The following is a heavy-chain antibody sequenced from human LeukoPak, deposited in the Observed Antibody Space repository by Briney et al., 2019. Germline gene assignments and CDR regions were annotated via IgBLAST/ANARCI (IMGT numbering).Heavy chain of an antibody. J-gene: IGHJ4*02. CDR3: AKDSSASFYCGGGTCYSNY. V-gene: IGHV3-33*06. CDR1: GFTFSSYG. D-gene: IGHD2-15*01. Sequence: GGSLRLSCAASGFTFSSYGMHWVRQAPGKGLEWVAVIWYDGSNKYYADSVKGRFTISRDNSKNTLYLQMNSLRTEDTAVYYCAKDSSASFYCGGGTCYSNYWGQGTLVTVSS. CDR2: IWYDGSNK.